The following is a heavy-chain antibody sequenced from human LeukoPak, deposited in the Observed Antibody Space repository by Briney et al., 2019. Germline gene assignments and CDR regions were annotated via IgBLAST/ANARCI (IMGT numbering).Heavy chain of an antibody. V-gene: IGHV4-4*07. CDR3: ARGVVLTGYPLDF. D-gene: IGHD3-9*01. Sequence: SETMSLTCSVSAGSINNYCWSWIRQPAGKGLEWIGRIYTSGSTNYNPSLKSRVTMSVDTSKNQFSLKLSSVTAADTAVYYCARGVVLTGYPLDFWGRGTLVTVSS. CDR1: AGSINNYC. CDR2: IYTSGST. J-gene: IGHJ4*02.